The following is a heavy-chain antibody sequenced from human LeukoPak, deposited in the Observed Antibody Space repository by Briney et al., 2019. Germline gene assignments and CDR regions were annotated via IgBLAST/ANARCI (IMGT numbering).Heavy chain of an antibody. CDR1: GGSFSGYY. CDR3: ARSYRYYDILTGYTYYFDY. CDR2: INHSGST. D-gene: IGHD3-9*01. J-gene: IGHJ4*02. V-gene: IGHV4-34*01. Sequence: SETLSLTCAVYGGSFSGYYWSWIRQPPGKGLEWIGEINHSGSTNYNPSLKSRVTISVDTSKNQFSLKLSSVTAADTAVYYCARSYRYYDILTGYTYYFDYWGQGTLVTVSS.